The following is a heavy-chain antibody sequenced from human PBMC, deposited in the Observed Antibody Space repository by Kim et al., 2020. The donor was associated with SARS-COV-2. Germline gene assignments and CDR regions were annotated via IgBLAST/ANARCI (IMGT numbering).Heavy chain of an antibody. V-gene: IGHV3-7*03. CDR3: AGGSGWHTVL. CDR2: IRKDGSEK. CDR1: GFAFNEFW. Sequence: GGSLRLSCEGSGFAFNEFWINWVRQAPGKGLEWVAIIRKDGSEKIYVDSVKGRFTISRDNAKNSVYLQMNSLRADDTAVYFCAGGSGWHTVLWGQGTAVTVST. J-gene: IGHJ4*02. D-gene: IGHD6-19*01.